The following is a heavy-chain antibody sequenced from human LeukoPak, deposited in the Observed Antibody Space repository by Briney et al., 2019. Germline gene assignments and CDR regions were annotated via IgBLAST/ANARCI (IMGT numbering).Heavy chain of an antibody. J-gene: IGHJ2*01. CDR2: IYYSGST. Sequence: SQTLSLTCTVSGGSISSGGYYWSWIRQHPGKGLEWIGYIYYSGSTYYNPSLKSRVTISVDTSKYQFSLKLSSVTAADTAVYYCARDYGGNYWYFDLWGRGTLVTVSS. CDR3: ARDYGGNYWYFDL. D-gene: IGHD4-23*01. CDR1: GGSISSGGYY. V-gene: IGHV4-31*03.